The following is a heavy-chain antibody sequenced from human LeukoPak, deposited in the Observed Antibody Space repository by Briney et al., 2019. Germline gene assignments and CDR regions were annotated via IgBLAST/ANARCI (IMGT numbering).Heavy chain of an antibody. D-gene: IGHD6-6*01. CDR1: GYPFTAFY. Sequence: ASVKVSCKTSGYPFTAFYIHWVRQAPGQGLEWMGRIIPILGIANYAQKFQGRVTITRDTSISTAYMDLSRLTSDDTAVYYCARDDSRSSQNAFDIWGQGTMVTVSS. J-gene: IGHJ3*02. CDR2: IIPILGIA. V-gene: IGHV1-2*02. CDR3: ARDDSRSSQNAFDI.